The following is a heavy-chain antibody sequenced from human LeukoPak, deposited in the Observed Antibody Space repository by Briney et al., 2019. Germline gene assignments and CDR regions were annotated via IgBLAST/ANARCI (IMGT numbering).Heavy chain of an antibody. J-gene: IGHJ4*02. Sequence: SETLSLTCAVYGGAFSGYYWSWIRQPPGKGLEWIGEINHSGSTNYNPSLKSRVTISVDTSKNQFSLKLSSVTAADTAVYYCASEIYSGSTGDYWGQGTLVTVSS. V-gene: IGHV4-34*01. CDR2: INHSGST. CDR1: GGAFSGYY. CDR3: ASEIYSGSTGDY. D-gene: IGHD1-26*01.